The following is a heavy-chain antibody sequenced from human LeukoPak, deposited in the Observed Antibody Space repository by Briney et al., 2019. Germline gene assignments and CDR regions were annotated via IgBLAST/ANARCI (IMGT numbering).Heavy chain of an antibody. CDR3: AREGGHDYGDYHYFDY. CDR2: IWYDGSNK. Sequence: GGSLRLSCAASGFTFSSYGMHRVRQAPGKGLEWVAVIWYDGSNKYYADSVKGRFTISRDNSKNTLYLQMNSLRAEDTAVYYCAREGGHDYGDYHYFDYWGQGTLVTVSS. J-gene: IGHJ4*02. V-gene: IGHV3-33*01. CDR1: GFTFSSYG. D-gene: IGHD4-17*01.